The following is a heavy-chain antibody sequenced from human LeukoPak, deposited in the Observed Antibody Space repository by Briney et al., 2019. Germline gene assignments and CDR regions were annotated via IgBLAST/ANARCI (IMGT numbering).Heavy chain of an antibody. CDR1: GYMFTGYY. V-gene: IGHV1-2*02. J-gene: IGHJ3*02. CDR3: ARPSYSSSWYHDAFDI. CDR2: INPSSGGT. D-gene: IGHD6-13*01. Sequence: ASVKVSCMASGYMFTGYYMHWVRQAPGQGLEWMGWINPSSGGTSYAQKFQGRVTMTRDTSISTAYMELSRLRSDDTAVYYCARPSYSSSWYHDAFDIWGQGTMVTVSS.